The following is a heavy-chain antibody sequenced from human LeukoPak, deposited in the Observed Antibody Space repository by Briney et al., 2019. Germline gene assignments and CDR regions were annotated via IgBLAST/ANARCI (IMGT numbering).Heavy chain of an antibody. CDR3: ARDRYCTTTRCSDY. V-gene: IGHV3-74*03. CDR2: ISTDGSST. D-gene: IGHD2-2*01. J-gene: IGHJ4*02. Sequence: GGALRLSFAASGFTFSNYWRHWLRQTPGKGLVWVSRISTDGSSTTYVDSVKGRFTIYRDNAKNTLYLEINSLRAEDTAVYYCARDRYCTTTRCSDYWGQGTLVTVSS. CDR1: GFTFSNYW.